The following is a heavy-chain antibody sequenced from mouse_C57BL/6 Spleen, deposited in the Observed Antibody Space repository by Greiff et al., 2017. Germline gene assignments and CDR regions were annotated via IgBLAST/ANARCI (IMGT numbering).Heavy chain of an antibody. CDR2: INPNNGGT. CDR1: GYTFTDYY. CDR3: ARAGRLKGDYAMDY. Sequence: VQLQQSGPELVKPGASVKISCKASGYTFTDYYMNWVKQSHGKSLEWIGDINPNNGGTSYNQKFKGKATLTVDKSSSTAYMELRSLTSEDSAVYYCARAGRLKGDYAMDYWGQGTSVTVSS. D-gene: IGHD1-3*01. J-gene: IGHJ4*01. V-gene: IGHV1-26*01.